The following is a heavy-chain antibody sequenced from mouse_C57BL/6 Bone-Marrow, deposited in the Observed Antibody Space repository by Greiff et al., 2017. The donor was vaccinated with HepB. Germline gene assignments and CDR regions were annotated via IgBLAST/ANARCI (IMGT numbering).Heavy chain of an antibody. Sequence: EVKLQESGGGLVQPGGSLKLSCAASGFTFSDYYMYWVRQTPEKRLEWVAYISNGGGSTYYPDTVKGRFPISRDNAKNTLYLQMSRLKSEDTAMYYCALRWDYYYGSSSYYYAMDYWGQGTSVTVSS. D-gene: IGHD1-1*01. CDR3: ALRWDYYYGSSSYYYAMDY. J-gene: IGHJ4*01. CDR1: GFTFSDYY. V-gene: IGHV5-12*01. CDR2: ISNGGGST.